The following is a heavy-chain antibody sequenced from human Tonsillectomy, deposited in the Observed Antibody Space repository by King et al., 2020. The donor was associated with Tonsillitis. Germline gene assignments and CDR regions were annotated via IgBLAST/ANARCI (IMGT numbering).Heavy chain of an antibody. D-gene: IGHD4-23*01. J-gene: IGHJ3*02. CDR1: GFTFSSYA. CDR3: AKDKSSLAPATVVTGDAVDI. Sequence: VQLVESGGGLVQPGGSLRLSCAASGFTFSSYAMSWVRQAPGKGLEWVSAISGSGGSTYYADSVKGRFTISRDNSKNTLYLQMNSLRAEDTAVYYCAKDKSSLAPATVVTGDAVDIWGQGTMVTVSS. V-gene: IGHV3-23*04. CDR2: ISGSGGST.